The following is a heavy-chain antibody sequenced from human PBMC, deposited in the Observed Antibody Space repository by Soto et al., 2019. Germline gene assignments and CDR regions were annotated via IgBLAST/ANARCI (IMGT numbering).Heavy chain of an antibody. CDR3: ARDPYGGILPLDY. CDR2: INHSGST. Sequence: QVQLQQWGAGLLKPSETLSLTCAVYGGSFSGYYWSWIRQPPGKGLEWIGEINHSGSTNYNPSLKSPVNLSVDPSKNQFSLKLSSVTAADTAVYYCARDPYGGILPLDYWGQGTLVTVSS. D-gene: IGHD2-15*01. CDR1: GGSFSGYY. V-gene: IGHV4-34*01. J-gene: IGHJ4*02.